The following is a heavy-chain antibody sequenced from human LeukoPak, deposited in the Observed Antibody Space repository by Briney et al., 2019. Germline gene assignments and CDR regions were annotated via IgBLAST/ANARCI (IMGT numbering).Heavy chain of an antibody. CDR2: ISCSSSYI. V-gene: IGHV3-21*01. J-gene: IGHJ6*02. D-gene: IGHD3-9*01. Sequence: GSLRLSCAASRSTFANYAMGWVRQAPGEGLEWVSSISCSSSYIYYADSVKGRFTISRDNAKNSLYQQMNSLRAEDTSVYYCARVLYNFAWAGMDFWGQGTTVTVSS. CDR1: RSTFANYA. CDR3: ARVLYNFAWAGMDF.